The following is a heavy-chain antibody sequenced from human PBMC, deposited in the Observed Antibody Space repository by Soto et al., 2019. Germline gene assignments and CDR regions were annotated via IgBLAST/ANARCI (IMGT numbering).Heavy chain of an antibody. CDR1: GFTFSNYW. J-gene: IGHJ3*02. V-gene: IGHV3-7*05. D-gene: IGHD3-10*01. CDR3: ARDASPGRRALYLDAFEI. CDR2: IKRDGSER. Sequence: EVQLVESGGGLVHPGWSLRLSCEASGFTFSNYWMTWVRQAPGKGLEWVANIKRDGSERSYLDSVRGRFTVSRDNAKDSLFLQMDSMRAEDTALYYCARDASPGRRALYLDAFEIWGQGTMVTVSS.